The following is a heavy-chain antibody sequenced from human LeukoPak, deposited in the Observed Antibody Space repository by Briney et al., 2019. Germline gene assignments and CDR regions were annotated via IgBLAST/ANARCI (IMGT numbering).Heavy chain of an antibody. Sequence: GGSLRLSCAASGFTFSSYSMNWVRQAPGKGLEWVSSISSSSSYIYYADSVKGRFTISKNSAKNSLYLQMNTLRVEDTAMYYCASLDTAKQPLANHWGQGTLVTVSS. V-gene: IGHV3-21*04. CDR2: ISSSSSYI. CDR3: ASLDTAKQPLANH. D-gene: IGHD5-18*01. CDR1: GFTFSSYS. J-gene: IGHJ5*02.